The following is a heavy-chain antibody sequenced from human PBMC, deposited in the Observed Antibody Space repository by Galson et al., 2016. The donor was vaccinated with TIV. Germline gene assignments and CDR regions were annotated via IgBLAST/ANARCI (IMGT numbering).Heavy chain of an antibody. CDR2: ISWDGSRR. CDR1: GFDFEDYM. V-gene: IGHV3-43*01. J-gene: IGHJ3*02. D-gene: IGHD3-16*01. CDR3: VKGGRGGALDT. Sequence: SLRLSCAATGFDFEDYMMHWVRQPPQKGLQWLSLISWDGSRRDYVDSLKDRFIISRDNNKKSLFLQIHSLRSEDTALYYCVKGGRGGALDTWGQGTMVVVSS.